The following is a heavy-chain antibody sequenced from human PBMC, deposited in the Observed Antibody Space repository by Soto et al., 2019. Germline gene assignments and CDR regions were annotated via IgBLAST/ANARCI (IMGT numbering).Heavy chain of an antibody. J-gene: IGHJ4*02. CDR1: GYSFAGYW. CDR2: IDPSDSQT. D-gene: IGHD3-22*01. CDR3: ARQIYDSDTGPNFQYYFES. V-gene: IGHV5-10-1*01. Sequence: GESLKISCKGSGYSFAGYWITWVRQKPGKGLEWMGRIDPSDSQTYYSPSFRGHVTISATKSITTVFLQWSSLRASDTAMYYCARQIYDSDTGPNFQYYFESWGRGCPFTVSS.